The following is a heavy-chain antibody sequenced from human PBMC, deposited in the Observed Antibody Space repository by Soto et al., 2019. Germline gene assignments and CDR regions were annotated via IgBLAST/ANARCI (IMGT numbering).Heavy chain of an antibody. CDR3: ARHRKVVARGTYYLDV. Sequence: EVQLVQSGADVKKPGESLKISCEGSGYNFVNYWIGWARQKPGKGLEWMGIIYPDDSDTKYSPSFQGQVSISVDKSISTAYLQWSRLKASDTGIYYCARHRKVVARGTYYLDVWGNGTTVTVSS. CDR2: IYPDDSDT. CDR1: GYNFVNYW. D-gene: IGHD2-15*01. J-gene: IGHJ6*03. V-gene: IGHV5-51*01.